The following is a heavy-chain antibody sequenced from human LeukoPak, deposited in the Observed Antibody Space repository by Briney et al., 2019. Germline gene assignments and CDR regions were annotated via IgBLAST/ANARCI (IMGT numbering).Heavy chain of an antibody. CDR1: GFTFSSYE. CDR2: INSDSDTI. D-gene: IGHD6-19*01. J-gene: IGHJ4*02. Sequence: GGSLRLSCAASGFTFSSYEMNWVRQAPGKGLEWVSCINSDSDTIYYADSVKGRFTISSDKAKNSLYLQMNSLRDEDTAVYYCTRTKYSSGCLDYWGQGTLVTVSS. CDR3: TRTKYSSGCLDY. V-gene: IGHV3-48*02.